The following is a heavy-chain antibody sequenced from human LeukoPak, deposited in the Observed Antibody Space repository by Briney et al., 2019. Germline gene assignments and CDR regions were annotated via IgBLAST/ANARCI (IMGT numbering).Heavy chain of an antibody. J-gene: IGHJ4*02. CDR1: GYTFTGYY. CDR3: ARTLYYYGSGSYYY. D-gene: IGHD3-10*01. Sequence: GASVKVSCKASGYTFTGYYMHWVRQAPGQGLEWMGWINPNSGGRNYAQKFQGRVTMTRDTSISTAYMELSRLRSDDTAVYYCARTLYYYGSGSYYYWGQGTLVTVSS. V-gene: IGHV1-2*02. CDR2: INPNSGGR.